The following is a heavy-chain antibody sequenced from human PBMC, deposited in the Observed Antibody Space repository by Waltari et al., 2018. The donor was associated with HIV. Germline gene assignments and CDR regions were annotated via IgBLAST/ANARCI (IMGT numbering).Heavy chain of an antibody. Sequence: QVQLQESGPGLVKPSETLSLTCSVSGDSLDGSVFHWGWIRQSPGKGLEWIGSLYYSGTTVFHPSLKSRVPISVAAAKNRFSLNLSSVTAADTAVYYCARHGTTANFAFWGQGTLVTVSS. CDR3: ARHGTTANFAF. CDR1: GDSLDGSVFH. V-gene: IGHV4-39*01. CDR2: LYYSGTT. D-gene: IGHD4-17*01. J-gene: IGHJ4*02.